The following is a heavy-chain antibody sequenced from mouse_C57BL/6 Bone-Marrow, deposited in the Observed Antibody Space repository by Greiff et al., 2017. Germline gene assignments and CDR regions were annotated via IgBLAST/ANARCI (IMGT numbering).Heavy chain of an antibody. D-gene: IGHD2-2*01. CDR1: GYTFTSYW. Sequence: QVQLQQPGAELVKPGASVKLSCKASGYTFTSYWMHWVKQRPGQGLEWIGMIHPNSGSTNYNEKFKSKATLTVDKSSSTAYMQLSSLTSEDSAVYYCARRGMVTTPYYFDYWGQGTTLTVSS. J-gene: IGHJ2*01. CDR2: IHPNSGST. CDR3: ARRGMVTTPYYFDY. V-gene: IGHV1-64*01.